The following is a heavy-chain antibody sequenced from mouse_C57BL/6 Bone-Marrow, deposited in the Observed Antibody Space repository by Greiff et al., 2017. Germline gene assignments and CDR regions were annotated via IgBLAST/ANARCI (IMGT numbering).Heavy chain of an antibody. CDR2: ISSGGDYI. V-gene: IGHV5-9-1*02. Sequence: EVMLVESGEGLVKPGGSLKLSCAASGFTFSSYAMSWVRQTPEKRLEWVAYISSGGDYIYYADTVKGRFTISRDNARNTLYLQMSSLKSEDTAMYYCTRAPFITTPQRGYAMDYWGQGTSVTVSS. D-gene: IGHD1-1*01. J-gene: IGHJ4*01. CDR1: GFTFSSYA. CDR3: TRAPFITTPQRGYAMDY.